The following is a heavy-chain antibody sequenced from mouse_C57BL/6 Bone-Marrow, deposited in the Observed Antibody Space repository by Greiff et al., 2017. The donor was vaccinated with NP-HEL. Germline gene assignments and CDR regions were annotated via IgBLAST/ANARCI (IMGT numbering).Heavy chain of an antibody. CDR2: ISSGGSYT. CDR3: ARHKAVYYDYVYAMDY. CDR1: GFTFSSYG. V-gene: IGHV5-6*01. D-gene: IGHD2-4*01. Sequence: EVKLMEPGGDLVKPGGSLKLSCAASGFTFSSYGMSWVRQTPDKRLEWVATISSGGSYTYYPDSVKGRFTISRDNAKNTLYLQMSSLKSEDTAMYYCARHKAVYYDYVYAMDYWGQGTSVTVTS. J-gene: IGHJ4*01.